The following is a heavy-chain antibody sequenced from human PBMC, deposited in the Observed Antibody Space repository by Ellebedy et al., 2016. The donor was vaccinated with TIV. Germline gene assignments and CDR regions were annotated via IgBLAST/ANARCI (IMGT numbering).Heavy chain of an antibody. CDR2: INDDGSTT. CDR3: ARRNPSGYDPFLDS. Sequence: HTGGSLRLSCAASGFTFSTYWMLWVRQAPGKGLVWISHINDDGSTTTYADSVEGRFTISRDNAKNTLFLQINSLSAEDTAQYYCARRNPSGYDPFLDSWGQGTLVTVSS. V-gene: IGHV3-74*01. CDR1: GFTFSTYW. J-gene: IGHJ4*02. D-gene: IGHD5-12*01.